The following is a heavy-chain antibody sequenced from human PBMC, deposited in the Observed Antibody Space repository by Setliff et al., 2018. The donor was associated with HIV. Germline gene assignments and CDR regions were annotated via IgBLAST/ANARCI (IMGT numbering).Heavy chain of an antibody. CDR2: ISADGLTT. D-gene: IGHD4-4*01. CDR3: ARYRSPGNSEYYFDY. CDR1: GFTFNTYA. J-gene: IGHJ4*02. Sequence: GGSLRLSCAASGFTFNTYAVTWVRQAPGKGLEWVSVISADGLTTFYADSVKGRFTISRDNAKHSLYLQMNSLRAEDTAVYYCARYRSPGNSEYYFDYWGQGTLVTVSS. V-gene: IGHV3-23*01.